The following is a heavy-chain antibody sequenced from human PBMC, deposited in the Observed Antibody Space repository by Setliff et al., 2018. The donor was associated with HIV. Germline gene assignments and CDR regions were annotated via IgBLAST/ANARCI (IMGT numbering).Heavy chain of an antibody. D-gene: IGHD2-8*01. CDR2: IKQDGSEK. CDR1: GFTFSTYW. J-gene: IGHJ6*03. CDR3: AGSTIASDSHSYYYIDV. Sequence: SGGSLRLSCAASGFTFSTYWMSWVRQAPGKGLEWVANIKQDGSEKNYMDSVKGRFSISRDNAKNSLYLQMNSLRTEDTAVYYCAGSTIASDSHSYYYIDVWGRGTTVTVSS. V-gene: IGHV3-7*05.